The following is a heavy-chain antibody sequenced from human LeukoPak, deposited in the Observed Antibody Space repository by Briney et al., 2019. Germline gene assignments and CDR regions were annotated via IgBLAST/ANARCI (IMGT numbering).Heavy chain of an antibody. J-gene: IGHJ4*02. CDR2: IHTSGSA. CDR1: GGSISSYY. D-gene: IGHD4-11*01. Sequence: KASETLSLTCTVSGGSISSYYWSWIRQPPGKGLEWIGRIHTSGSAKYNPSLESRVTMSIDTSKNQFSLNLSSVTAADTAVYYCARGISGTVSAGSVWGQGTLVTVSS. V-gene: IGHV4-4*07. CDR3: ARGISGTVSAGSV.